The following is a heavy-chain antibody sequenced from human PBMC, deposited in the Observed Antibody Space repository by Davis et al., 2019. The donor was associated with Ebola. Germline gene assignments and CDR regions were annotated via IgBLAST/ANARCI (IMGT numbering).Heavy chain of an antibody. J-gene: IGHJ4*02. CDR2: INPNTGDT. CDR3: ARDPRGSYYRDY. Sequence: ASVKVSCKTSGGTFTNYAVNWVRQAPGQGLEWMGRINPNTGDTFYAQKFQGRVTMTRDTSISTAYLELISLGYGDTAVYYCARDPRGSYYRDYWGPGTLVTVSS. D-gene: IGHD3-10*01. V-gene: IGHV1-2*06. CDR1: GGTFTNYA.